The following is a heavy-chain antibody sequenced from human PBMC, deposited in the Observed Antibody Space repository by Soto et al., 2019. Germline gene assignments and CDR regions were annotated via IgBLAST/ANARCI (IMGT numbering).Heavy chain of an antibody. V-gene: IGHV3-33*01. CDR2: IWYDGSNK. Sequence: GGSLRLSCAASGFTFSSYGMHWVRQAPGKGLEWVAVIWYDGSNKYYADSVKGRFTISRDNSKNTLYLQMNSLRAEDTAVYYCARDPDDYGFFDYWGQGTLVTVSS. D-gene: IGHD4-17*01. J-gene: IGHJ4*02. CDR3: ARDPDDYGFFDY. CDR1: GFTFSSYG.